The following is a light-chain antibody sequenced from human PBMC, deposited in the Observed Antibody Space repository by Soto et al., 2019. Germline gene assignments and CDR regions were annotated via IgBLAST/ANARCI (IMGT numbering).Light chain of an antibody. V-gene: IGKV1-39*01. CDR3: QQSHSSPWT. CDR1: QTINTY. J-gene: IGKJ1*01. CDR2: AAS. Sequence: DIQMTQSPSSLSASVGDRVSITCRASQTINTYLNWYQQRPGKAPKLLISAASNLQRGVPSRFSGGGSGTGFTLTISSLRPEDFTTYFCQQSHSSPWTFGQGTKVDIK.